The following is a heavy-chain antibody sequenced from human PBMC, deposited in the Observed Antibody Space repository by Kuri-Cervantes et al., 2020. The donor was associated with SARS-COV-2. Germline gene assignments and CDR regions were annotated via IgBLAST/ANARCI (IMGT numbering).Heavy chain of an antibody. Sequence: SETLSLTCTVSGGSISSSSYYWGWIRQPPGKGLEYIGIIYYSGSTYYNPSLKSRVTISVDTSKNQFSLKLSSVTAADTAVYYCARGASNDYGDYYYYGMDVWGQGTTVTVSS. V-gene: IGHV4-39*07. J-gene: IGHJ6*02. D-gene: IGHD4-17*01. CDR2: IYYSGST. CDR1: GGSISSSSYY. CDR3: ARGASNDYGDYYYYGMDV.